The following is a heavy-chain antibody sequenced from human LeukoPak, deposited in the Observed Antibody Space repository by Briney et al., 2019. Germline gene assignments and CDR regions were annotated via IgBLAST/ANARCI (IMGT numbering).Heavy chain of an antibody. D-gene: IGHD3-22*01. V-gene: IGHV1-18*01. CDR2: ISAYNGNT. J-gene: IGHJ3*02. CDR1: GYTFTSYG. Sequence: ASVKVSCKASGYTFTSYGISWVRQAPGQGLEWMGWISAYNGNTNYAQKLQGRVTMTTGTSTSTAYMELRSLRSDDTAVYYCARDRGDYDSSGYYYVDAFDIWGQGTMVTVSS. CDR3: ARDRGDYDSSGYYYVDAFDI.